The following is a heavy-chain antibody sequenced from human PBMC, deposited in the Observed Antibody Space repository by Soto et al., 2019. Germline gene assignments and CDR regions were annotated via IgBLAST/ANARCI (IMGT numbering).Heavy chain of an antibody. CDR1: GFTFDDYA. CDR2: ISWNSGTI. V-gene: IGHV3-9*01. J-gene: IGHJ3*02. CDR3: TKDPTAAGTNAFDI. D-gene: IGHD6-13*01. Sequence: GGSLRLSCAASGFTFDDYAMHWVRQAPGKGLEWVSGISWNSGTIGYADSVKGRFTISRDNAKNSLYLQMNSLRAEDTALYYCTKDPTAAGTNAFDIWGQGTMVTVSS.